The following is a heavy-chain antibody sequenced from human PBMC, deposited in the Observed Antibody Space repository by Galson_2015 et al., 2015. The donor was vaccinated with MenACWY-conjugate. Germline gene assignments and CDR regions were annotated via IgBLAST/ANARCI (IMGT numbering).Heavy chain of an antibody. CDR1: GFTFSSYG. CDR3: AKGFYRGPVGNAFDI. D-gene: IGHD6-13*01. V-gene: IGHV3-33*06. Sequence: SLRLSCAASGFTFSSYGMHWVRQAPGKGLEWVTVIWSDGNSKYFADSVRGRFTVSRDNSKNTLYLQINSLRAEDTAVFYCAKGFYRGPVGNAFDIWGQGTMVTVSS. J-gene: IGHJ3*02. CDR2: IWSDGNSK.